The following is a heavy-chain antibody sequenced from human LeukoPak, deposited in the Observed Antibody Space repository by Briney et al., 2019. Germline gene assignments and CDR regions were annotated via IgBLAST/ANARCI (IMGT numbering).Heavy chain of an antibody. Sequence: PSETLSLTCAVSGGSISTSNWWTWVRQPPGKGLEWIGEIYHSGTTNDNPSLKSRVNISLDKSKNHFSLRLSFVTAADTAIYYCARASNDGVNSYSWAFDSWGQGTLVTVSS. CDR2: IYHSGTT. CDR1: GGSISTSNW. V-gene: IGHV4-4*02. CDR3: ARASNDGVNSYSWAFDS. D-gene: IGHD1-26*01. J-gene: IGHJ4*02.